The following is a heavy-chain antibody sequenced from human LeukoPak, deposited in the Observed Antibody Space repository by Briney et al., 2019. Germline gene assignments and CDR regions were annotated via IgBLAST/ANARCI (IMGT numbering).Heavy chain of an antibody. V-gene: IGHV3-30-3*01. CDR3: ARDRELRFLEWFPSDY. J-gene: IGHJ4*02. D-gene: IGHD3-3*01. CDR2: ISYDGSNK. CDR1: GFTFSSYA. Sequence: PGRSLRLSCAASGFTFSSYAMHWVRQAPGKGLEWVAVISYDGSNKYYADSVKGRFTISRDNSKNTLYLQMNSLRAEDTAVYYCARDRELRFLEWFPSDYWGQGTLVTVSS.